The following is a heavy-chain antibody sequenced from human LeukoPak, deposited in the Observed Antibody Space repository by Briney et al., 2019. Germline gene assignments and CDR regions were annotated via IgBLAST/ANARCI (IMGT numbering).Heavy chain of an antibody. CDR1: GFTFRSHA. CDR3: ARGRGADYGGNSGYFDY. V-gene: IGHV3-23*01. CDR2: IYENGGTT. Sequence: GGSLRLSCVGSGFTFRSHAMSWVRQAPEKGLEFVSGIYENGGTTYYADSVKGRFTISRDNPKNTLYVQMNSLRAEDTAVYYCARGRGADYGGNSGYFDYWGQGTLVTVSS. D-gene: IGHD4-23*01. J-gene: IGHJ4*02.